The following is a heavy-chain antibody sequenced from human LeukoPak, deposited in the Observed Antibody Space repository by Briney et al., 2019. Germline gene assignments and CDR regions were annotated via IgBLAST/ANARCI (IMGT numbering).Heavy chain of an antibody. D-gene: IGHD3-10*02. J-gene: IGHJ5*02. CDR1: GFTCSGDS. CDR2: ISSSSNVI. Sequence: GGSLRLSCAASGFTCSGDSMNWVRQAPGKGLECVSSISSSSNVIKYADSVTGRFTVARDNDRHSLYLQMNSLRDEDTAVYYCARPPARDYVPLGSCRFDPWGQGTQVTVSS. V-gene: IGHV3-21*01. CDR3: ARPPARDYVPLGSCRFDP.